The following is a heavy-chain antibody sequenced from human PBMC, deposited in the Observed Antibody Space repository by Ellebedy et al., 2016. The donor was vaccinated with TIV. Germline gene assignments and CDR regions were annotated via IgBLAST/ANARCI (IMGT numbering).Heavy chain of an antibody. CDR2: ISSTGYYI. D-gene: IGHD1-26*01. CDR3: ARSGELDS. V-gene: IGHV3-21*01. Sequence: GESLKISCAASGFTFTSYSMNWVRQAPGKGLEWVSSISSTGYYIYYADSLKGRFTISRDDARNSLYLQMNSLRAEDTAVYYRARSGELDSWGQGTLVTVSS. CDR1: GFTFTSYS. J-gene: IGHJ5*01.